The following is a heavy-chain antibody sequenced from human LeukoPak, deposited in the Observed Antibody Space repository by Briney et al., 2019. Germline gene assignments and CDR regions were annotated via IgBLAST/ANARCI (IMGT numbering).Heavy chain of an antibody. D-gene: IGHD6-13*01. V-gene: IGHV3-53*04. Sequence: GGSLRLSCAAPGFTVSSNYMRWVRQAPGKGLEWVSVIYSGGSTYYADSVKGRFTISRHNSKDTLYLQMNSLRAEDTAVYYCARGSSSLFDYWGQGTLVTVSS. CDR1: GFTVSSNY. J-gene: IGHJ4*02. CDR3: ARGSSSLFDY. CDR2: IYSGGST.